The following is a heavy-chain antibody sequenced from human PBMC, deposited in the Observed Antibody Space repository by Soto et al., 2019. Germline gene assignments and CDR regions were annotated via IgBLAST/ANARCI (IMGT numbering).Heavy chain of an antibody. J-gene: IGHJ3*02. CDR1: GGSISSYY. CDR3: ARDYGWVAFDI. CDR2: IYYSGST. Sequence: PSETLSLTCTVSGGSISSYYWSWIRQPPGKGLEWIGYIYYSGSTNYNPSLKSRVTISVDTSKNQFSLKLSSVTAADTAVYYCARDYGWVAFDIWGQGTMVTVSS. D-gene: IGHD3-10*01. V-gene: IGHV4-59*01.